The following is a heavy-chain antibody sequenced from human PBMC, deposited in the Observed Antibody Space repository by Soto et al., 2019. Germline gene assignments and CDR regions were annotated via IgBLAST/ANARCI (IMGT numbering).Heavy chain of an antibody. CDR3: ARVRYYDILSGYYVGASRLWFDP. D-gene: IGHD3-9*01. CDR2: IYYSGST. Sequence: SETLSLTCTVSGGSISSGGYYWSWIRQHPGKGLEWIGYIYYSGSTYYNPSLKSRVTLSVDTSKNQFSLKLSSVTAADTAVYYCARVRYYDILSGYYVGASRLWFDPWGQGTLVPVSS. CDR1: GGSISSGGYY. V-gene: IGHV4-31*03. J-gene: IGHJ5*02.